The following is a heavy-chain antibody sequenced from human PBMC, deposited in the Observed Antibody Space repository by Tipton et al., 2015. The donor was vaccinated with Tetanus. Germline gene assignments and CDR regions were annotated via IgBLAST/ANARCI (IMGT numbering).Heavy chain of an antibody. CDR1: GYSFTSYW. D-gene: IGHD3-22*01. V-gene: IGHV5-51*01. CDR2: IYPGDSDT. CDR3: ARLGLEYYYDSSGNYYFDY. J-gene: IGHJ4*02. Sequence: QLVQSGAEVKKPGESLKISCKGSGYSFTSYWIGWVRQMPGKGLEWMGIIYPGDSDTRYSQSFQGQVTISADKSISTAYLQRSSLKASDTAMYYCARLGLEYYYDSSGNYYFDYWGQGTLVTVSS.